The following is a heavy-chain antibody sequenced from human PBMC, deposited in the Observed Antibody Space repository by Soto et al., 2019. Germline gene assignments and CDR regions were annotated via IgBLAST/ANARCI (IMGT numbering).Heavy chain of an antibody. Sequence: QVQLQQWGAGLLKPSETLSLTCAVYGGSFSGYYWNWIRQPPGKGLEWIGEINHSGSTNYNPSLKSPAAISVDTSKYRVSLKLSSVTAADTAVYYCARGYGSNFDVWGQGTLVTVSS. J-gene: IGHJ4*02. CDR3: ARGYGSNFDV. V-gene: IGHV4-34*01. D-gene: IGHD6-19*01. CDR1: GGSFSGYY. CDR2: INHSGST.